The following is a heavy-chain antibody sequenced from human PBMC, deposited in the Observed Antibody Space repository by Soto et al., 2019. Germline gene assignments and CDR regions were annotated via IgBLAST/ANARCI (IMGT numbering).Heavy chain of an antibody. D-gene: IGHD7-27*01. V-gene: IGHV4-30-4*01. J-gene: IGHJ4*02. Sequence: QVQLQESGPGLVKPSQTLSLTCTVSGGSINTVHYYWSWIRQSPDKVLEGIGHIYNGGTTYNNPSLTSRVTISVDKSNNQFSLKLSSVSAADTAVYYCARGPSGDKVDYWGQGTLVTVSS. CDR1: GGSINTVHYY. CDR2: IYNGGTT. CDR3: ARGPSGDKVDY.